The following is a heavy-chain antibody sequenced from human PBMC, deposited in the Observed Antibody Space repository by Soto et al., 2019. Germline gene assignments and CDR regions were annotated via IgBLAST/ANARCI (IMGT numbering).Heavy chain of an antibody. CDR2: IGRRSDL. CDR1: GFSFSTYS. J-gene: IGHJ6*02. D-gene: IGHD2-21*02. Sequence: EVQLVESGGGLVKPGGSLRLSCEASGFSFSTYSMHWVRQALGKGLVWVSSIGRRSDLYYADSVKGRFTISRDNAKNSVSLQMNSLRDEDTAVYYCAREETAWPLAYGLDVWGQGTTVTVSS. CDR3: AREETAWPLAYGLDV. V-gene: IGHV3-21*01.